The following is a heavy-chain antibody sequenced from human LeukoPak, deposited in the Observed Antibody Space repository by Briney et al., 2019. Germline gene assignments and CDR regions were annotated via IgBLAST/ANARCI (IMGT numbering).Heavy chain of an antibody. J-gene: IGHJ4*02. CDR1: GYTFTGYY. CDR2: INPNNGGT. D-gene: IGHD2-2*01. CDR3: AREECSSTSCRYYFDY. V-gene: IGHV1-2*02. Sequence: ASVKVSCKASGYTFTGYYMHWVRQAPGQGLEWIGWINPNNGGTNYAQKFQGRVTMTRDTSISTAYMELSRLRSDDTAVYYCAREECSSTSCRYYFDYWGQGTLVTVSS.